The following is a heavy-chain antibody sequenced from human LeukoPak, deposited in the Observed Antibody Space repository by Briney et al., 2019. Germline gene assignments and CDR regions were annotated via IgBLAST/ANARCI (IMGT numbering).Heavy chain of an antibody. CDR1: GFTFSSYG. V-gene: IGHV3-30*03. D-gene: IGHD4-17*01. J-gene: IGHJ5*02. Sequence: GGSLRLSCAASGFTFSSYGMHWVRQAPGKGLEWVAVISYDGSNKYYADSVKGRFTISRDNSKNTLYLQMNSLRAEDTAVYYCARRYGDYVNWFDPWAREPWSPSPQ. CDR2: ISYDGSNK. CDR3: ARRYGDYVNWFDP.